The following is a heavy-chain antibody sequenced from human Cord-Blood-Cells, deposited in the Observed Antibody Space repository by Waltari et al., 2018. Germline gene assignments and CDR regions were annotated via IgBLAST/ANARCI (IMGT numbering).Heavy chain of an antibody. D-gene: IGHD6-6*01. Sequence: QVQLVQSGAEVKKPGASVKVSCKASGYTFTGYYMPWVRQALGQGLEGMGGINPNSGGTNYAQKFQGCVTMTRDTSISTAYMELSRLRSDDTAVYYCARQERRDRGGSSYYFDYWGQGTLVTVSS. J-gene: IGHJ4*02. V-gene: IGHV1-2*04. CDR3: ARQERRDRGGSSYYFDY. CDR2: INPNSGGT. CDR1: GYTFTGYY.